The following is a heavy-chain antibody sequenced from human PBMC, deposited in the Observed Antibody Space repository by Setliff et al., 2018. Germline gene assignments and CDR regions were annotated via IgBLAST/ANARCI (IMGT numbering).Heavy chain of an antibody. CDR1: GDSISSSDFY. CDR2: LHYTGST. CDR3: ARHVLYGSGSYGLNY. Sequence: PSETLSLTCTVSGDSISSSDFYWGWICQPPGKGLEWIGSLHYTGSTFYNPSLKSRATVIVHTSKKQFSLKLKSMTAADAGVYYCARHVLYGSGSYGLNYWSQGTLVTVSS. V-gene: IGHV4-39*01. D-gene: IGHD3-10*01. J-gene: IGHJ4*02.